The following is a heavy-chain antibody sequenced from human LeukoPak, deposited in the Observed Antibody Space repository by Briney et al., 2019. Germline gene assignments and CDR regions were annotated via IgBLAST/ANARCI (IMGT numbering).Heavy chain of an antibody. CDR1: GYSISSGYY. CDR2: IYNSGST. CDR3: ARAYHSSWYLNWFDP. Sequence: SETLSLTCTVSGYSISSGYYWGWIRQPTGKGLEWIGSIYNSGSTYYNPSLKSRVTIAVDTSKNQFSLRLSSVTAPDTAVYYCARAYHSSWYLNWFDPWGQGTLVTVSS. V-gene: IGHV4-38-2*02. D-gene: IGHD6-13*01. J-gene: IGHJ5*02.